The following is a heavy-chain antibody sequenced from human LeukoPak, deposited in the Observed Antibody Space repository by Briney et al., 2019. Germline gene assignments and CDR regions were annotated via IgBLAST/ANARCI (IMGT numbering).Heavy chain of an antibody. CDR2: IKQDGSEK. V-gene: IGHV3-7*01. Sequence: GGSLRLSCAASGFTFSSYWMSWVRQAPGKGLEWVANIKQDGSEKYYVDSVKGRFTISRDNAKNSLFLQMNSLRAEDTAVYYCFGYTSGWYFDCWGQGTLVTVSS. D-gene: IGHD6-19*01. CDR1: GFTFSSYW. J-gene: IGHJ4*02. CDR3: FGYTSGWYFDC.